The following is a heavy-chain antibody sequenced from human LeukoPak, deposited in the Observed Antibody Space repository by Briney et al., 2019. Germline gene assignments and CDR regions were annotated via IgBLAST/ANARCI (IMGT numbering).Heavy chain of an antibody. CDR3: AKDRYGSYASYFDY. J-gene: IGHJ4*02. Sequence: GGSLRLSCAASGFTFSSYAIHWVRQAPGKGLEWVGLVSYDGNNKYYADSVKGRFTISRDNSKNTLYLQMNSLRAEDTAVYYCAKDRYGSYASYFDYWGQGTLVTVSS. CDR1: GFTFSSYA. V-gene: IGHV3-30-3*01. CDR2: VSYDGNNK. D-gene: IGHD3-10*01.